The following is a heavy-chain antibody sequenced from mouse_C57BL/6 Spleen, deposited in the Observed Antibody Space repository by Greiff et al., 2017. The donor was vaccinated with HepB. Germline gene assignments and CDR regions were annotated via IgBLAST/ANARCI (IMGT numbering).Heavy chain of an antibody. Sequence: QVQLQQSGAELVKPGASVKMSCKASGYTFTSYWITWVKQRPGQGLEWIGDIYPGGSTNYNEKFKSKATLTVDTSSSTAYMQLSSLTSEDSAVYYCARGTAQAMFAYWGQGTLVTVSA. CDR3: ARGTAQAMFAY. CDR2: IYPGGST. D-gene: IGHD3-2*02. J-gene: IGHJ3*01. CDR1: GYTFTSYW. V-gene: IGHV1-55*01.